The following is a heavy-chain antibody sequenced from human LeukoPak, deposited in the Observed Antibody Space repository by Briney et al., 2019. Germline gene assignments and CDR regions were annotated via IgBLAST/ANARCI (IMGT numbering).Heavy chain of an antibody. CDR1: GYSFTSYW. CDR2: IYPGDSDT. J-gene: IGHJ4*02. D-gene: IGHD5-18*01. CDR3: ARRDTTMGNFDY. Sequence: GESLKISCKGSGYSFTSYWIGWVRQMPGKGLEGRGIIYPGDSDTRYSPSSQGQVTISADKSISTAYLQGSSLEASDTAMYFCARRDTTMGNFDYWGQGTLVTVSS. V-gene: IGHV5-51*01.